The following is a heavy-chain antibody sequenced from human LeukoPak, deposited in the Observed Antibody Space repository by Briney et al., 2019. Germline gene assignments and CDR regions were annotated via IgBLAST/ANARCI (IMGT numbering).Heavy chain of an antibody. Sequence: GGSLRLSCVASGFTFNEYEMNWVRQAPGKGLEWLSYISRSGNTRYYGNSVKGRFTVSRDNAKNSLSLQMISLRAEDTAVYYCARDKLDGYSNLWGQGTRVSVAS. V-gene: IGHV3-48*03. CDR2: ISRSGNTR. CDR3: ARDKLDGYSNL. D-gene: IGHD5-24*01. CDR1: GFTFNEYE. J-gene: IGHJ5*02.